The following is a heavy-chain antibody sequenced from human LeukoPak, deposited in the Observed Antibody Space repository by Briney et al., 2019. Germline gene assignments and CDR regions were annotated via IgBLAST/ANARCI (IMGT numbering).Heavy chain of an antibody. Sequence: PSETLSLTCAVYGGSFSGYYWSWICQPPGKGLEWIGEINHSGSTNYNPSLKSRVTISVDTSKNQFSLKLSSVTAADTAVYYCARGPGVRGVITDYWGQGTLVTVSS. V-gene: IGHV4-34*01. CDR3: ARGPGVRGVITDY. J-gene: IGHJ4*02. D-gene: IGHD3-10*01. CDR2: INHSGST. CDR1: GGSFSGYY.